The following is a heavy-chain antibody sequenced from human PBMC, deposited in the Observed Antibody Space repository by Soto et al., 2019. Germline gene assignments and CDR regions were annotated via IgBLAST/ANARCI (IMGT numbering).Heavy chain of an antibody. J-gene: IGHJ5*02. CDR3: ARGLRFDP. V-gene: IGHV4-34*01. CDR1: GGSFSGYY. Sequence: QVQLQQWGAGLLKPSETLSLTCAVYGGSFSGYYWSWIRQHPGKGLEWIGEINHSGSTNYNPSLKSRATISVDTTETQFSLKLSSVTAADTVVYYCARGLRFDPWVQGTLVTVSS. CDR2: INHSGST.